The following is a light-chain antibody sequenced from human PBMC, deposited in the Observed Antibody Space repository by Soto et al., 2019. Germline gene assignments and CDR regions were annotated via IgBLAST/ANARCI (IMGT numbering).Light chain of an antibody. CDR3: HQYASAPQT. CDR2: GAY. V-gene: IGKV3-20*01. CDR1: QSVPKNY. J-gene: IGKJ1*01. Sequence: EIVLTQSPGTLSLSPGERATLSCRASQSVPKNYLAWYQQEPGQAPRLLIHGAYIRATDIPDRFTGGGSGTDFTLTISRLEPEDFAVYYCHQYASAPQTFGQGTKVEIK.